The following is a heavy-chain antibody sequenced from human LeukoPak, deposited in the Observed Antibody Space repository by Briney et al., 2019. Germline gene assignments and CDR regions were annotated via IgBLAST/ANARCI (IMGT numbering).Heavy chain of an antibody. CDR1: GFTYSNYW. CDR3: ARSLGYCSAGSCFPFDY. V-gene: IGHV3-7*05. CDR2: IKQDGSEK. J-gene: IGHJ4*02. Sequence: GGSLRLSCAASGFTYSNYWMSWVPEATGEGLEWVGNIKQDGSEKYYVDSVKGRFTISRDNAKNSLYLQMNSLRAEDTAVYYCARSLGYCSAGSCFPFDYWGQGTLVTVSS. D-gene: IGHD2-15*01.